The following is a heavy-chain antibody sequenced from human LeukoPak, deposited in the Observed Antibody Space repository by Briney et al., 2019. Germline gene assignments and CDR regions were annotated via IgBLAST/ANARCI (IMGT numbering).Heavy chain of an antibody. Sequence: GGSLRLSCAASGFTFDDYAMHWVRQAPGKGLEWVSGISWNSGSIGYADSVKGRFTISRDNAKNSLYLQMNSLRAEDTAVYYCARAIFPSYYYYGMDVWGQGTTVTVSS. CDR1: GFTFDDYA. CDR3: ARAIFPSYYYYGMDV. D-gene: IGHD2/OR15-2a*01. CDR2: ISWNSGSI. J-gene: IGHJ6*02. V-gene: IGHV3-9*01.